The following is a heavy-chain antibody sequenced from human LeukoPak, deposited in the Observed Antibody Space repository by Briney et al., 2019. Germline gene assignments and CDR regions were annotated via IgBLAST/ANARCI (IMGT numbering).Heavy chain of an antibody. V-gene: IGHV3-7*01. CDR3: ASGTGWLIDY. Sequence: GGSLRLSCAASGFTFSAYWMTWVRQAPGKALEWVANIKQDGSEQFYLESVKGRFTISRDNAENSLHLQMTSLRVEDTAIYYCASGTGWLIDYWGRGTLVTVSS. CDR2: IKQDGSEQ. D-gene: IGHD1-7*01. CDR1: GFTFSAYW. J-gene: IGHJ4*02.